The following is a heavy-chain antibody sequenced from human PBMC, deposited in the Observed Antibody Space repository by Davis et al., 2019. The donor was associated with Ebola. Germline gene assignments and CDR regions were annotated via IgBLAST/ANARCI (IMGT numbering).Heavy chain of an antibody. Sequence: GESLKISCAASGFTFSSHSMNWVRQAPGKGLEWLAYISDSGSHTNYADSVKGRFTISRDNDKNSVYLQMNSLRVEDTAVYYCTSVSEFWGQGALVTVST. J-gene: IGHJ4*02. CDR2: ISDSGSHT. V-gene: IGHV3-48*01. CDR1: GFTFSSHS. CDR3: TSVSEF.